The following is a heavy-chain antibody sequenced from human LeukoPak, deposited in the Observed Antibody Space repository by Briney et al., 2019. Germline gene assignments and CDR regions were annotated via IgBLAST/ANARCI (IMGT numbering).Heavy chain of an antibody. CDR2: IYYSGST. V-gene: IGHV4-61*01. CDR3: ARDPDYYDSSGSSGYFDL. CDR1: GGSISSSSYY. Sequence: PSETLSLTCTVSGGSISSSSYYWSWIRQPPGTGLEWIGYIYYSGSTNYNPSLKSRVTISVDTSKNQFSLKLSSVTAADTAVYYCARDPDYYDSSGSSGYFDLWGRGTLVTVSS. J-gene: IGHJ2*01. D-gene: IGHD3-22*01.